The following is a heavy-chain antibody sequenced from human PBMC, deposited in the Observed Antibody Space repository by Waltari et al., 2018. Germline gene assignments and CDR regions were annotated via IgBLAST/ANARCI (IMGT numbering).Heavy chain of an antibody. Sequence: QVQLQQWGAGLLKPSETLSLTCAVYGGSFSGYYWSWIRQPPGKGLEWIGEINHSGSTNYNPSLKSRFTISVDTSKNQFSLKLSSVTAADTAVYYCARKGWGDGYNHWGQGTLVIVSS. CDR3: ARKGWGDGYNH. D-gene: IGHD5-12*01. CDR2: INHSGST. V-gene: IGHV4-34*01. J-gene: IGHJ5*02. CDR1: GGSFSGYY.